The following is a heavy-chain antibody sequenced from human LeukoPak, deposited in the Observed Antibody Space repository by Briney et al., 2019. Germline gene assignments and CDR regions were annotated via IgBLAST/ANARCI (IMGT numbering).Heavy chain of an antibody. CDR2: IYYSGST. CDR3: ARRRGYSSSWYDY. Sequence: SETLSLTCTVSGGSISSAGFYWSWIRQPPGKGLEWIGSIYYSGSTYYNPSLKSRVTISVDTSKNQFSLKLSSVTAADTAVYYCARRRGYSSSWYDYWGQGTLVTVSS. J-gene: IGHJ4*02. D-gene: IGHD6-13*01. CDR1: GGSISSAGFY. V-gene: IGHV4-39*01.